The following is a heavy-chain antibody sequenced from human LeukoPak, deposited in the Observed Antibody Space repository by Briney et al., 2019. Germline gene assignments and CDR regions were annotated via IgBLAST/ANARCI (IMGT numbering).Heavy chain of an antibody. CDR1: GFTLNTYW. CDR2: INPDGTVT. CDR3: VRDSPSGFFDL. J-gene: IGHJ2*01. D-gene: IGHD6-19*01. Sequence: GGSLRLSCAASGFTLNTYWMHWVRQAPGKGLLWVSPINPDGTVTTYADSVKGRFTISRDNAKNTLYLQMNSLRAEDTAVYYCVRDSPSGFFDLWGRGTLVTVSS. V-gene: IGHV3-74*01.